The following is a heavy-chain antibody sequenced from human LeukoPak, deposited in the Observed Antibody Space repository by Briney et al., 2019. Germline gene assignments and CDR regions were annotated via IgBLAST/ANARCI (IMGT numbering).Heavy chain of an antibody. CDR2: IYYSGST. D-gene: IGHD3-3*02. V-gene: IGHV4-59*01. Sequence: SETLSLTCAVYGGSFSGYYRSWIRQPPGKGLEWIGYIYYSGSTNYNPSLKSRVTISVDTSKNQFSLKLSSVTAADTAVYYCARDLADADAFDIWGQGTMVTVSS. CDR3: ARDLADADAFDI. J-gene: IGHJ3*02. CDR1: GGSFSGYY.